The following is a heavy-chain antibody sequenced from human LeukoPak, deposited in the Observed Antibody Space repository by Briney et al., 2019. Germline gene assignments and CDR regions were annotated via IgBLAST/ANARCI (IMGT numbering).Heavy chain of an antibody. Sequence: GGSLRLSCAASGFTFSNYAMSWVRQAPGKGLEWVSTLSGTGGSTYYADSVKGRFTISRDNSKNTLYLQMNSLRAEDTAVYYCANPPRILWFDPWGQGTLVTVSS. J-gene: IGHJ5*02. CDR3: ANPPRILWFDP. CDR1: GFTFSNYA. D-gene: IGHD3-3*01. V-gene: IGHV3-23*01. CDR2: LSGTGGST.